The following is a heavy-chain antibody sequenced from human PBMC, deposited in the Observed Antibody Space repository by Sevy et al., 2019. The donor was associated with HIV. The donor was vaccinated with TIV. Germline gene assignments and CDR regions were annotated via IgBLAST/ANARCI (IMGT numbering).Heavy chain of an antibody. CDR2: ISSSSSYI. Sequence: GGFLRLSCAASGFTFSSYSMNWVRQAPGKGLEWVSSISSSSSYIYYADSVKGRFTISRDNAKNSLYLQMNSLRAEDTSAYYCARGGYSYGDAFDIWGQGTMVTVSS. CDR3: ARGGYSYGDAFDI. CDR1: GFTFSSYS. J-gene: IGHJ3*02. V-gene: IGHV3-21*01. D-gene: IGHD5-18*01.